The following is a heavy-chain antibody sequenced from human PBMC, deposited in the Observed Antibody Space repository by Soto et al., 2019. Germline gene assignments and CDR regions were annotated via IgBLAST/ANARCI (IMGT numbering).Heavy chain of an antibody. CDR3: ARGSGYQLPPFSYYYYMDV. J-gene: IGHJ6*03. D-gene: IGHD2-2*01. V-gene: IGHV4-34*01. CDR1: GGSFSGYY. Sequence: SETLSLTCAVYGGSFSGYYWSWIRQPPGKGLEWIGEINHSGSTNYNPTLKSRGTISVDTSKNQFSLKLSSGTAADTAVYYCARGSGYQLPPFSYYYYMDVWGKGTTVTVSS. CDR2: INHSGST.